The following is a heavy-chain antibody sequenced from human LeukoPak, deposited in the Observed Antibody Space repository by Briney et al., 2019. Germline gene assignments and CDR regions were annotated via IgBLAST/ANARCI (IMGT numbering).Heavy chain of an antibody. Sequence: PGGSLRLFCAASGFNFSSYSMNWVRQAPGKGLEWVSSISSSSSYIYYADSVKGRFTISRDNAKNSLYLQMNSLRAEDTAVYYCARDLVGATNNEHAFDIWGQGTMVTVSS. V-gene: IGHV3-21*01. CDR3: ARDLVGATNNEHAFDI. J-gene: IGHJ3*02. CDR2: ISSSSSYI. CDR1: GFNFSSYS. D-gene: IGHD1-26*01.